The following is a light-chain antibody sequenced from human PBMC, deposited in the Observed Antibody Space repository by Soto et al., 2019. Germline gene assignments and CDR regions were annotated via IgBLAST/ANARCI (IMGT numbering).Light chain of an antibody. J-gene: IGKJ2*01. CDR1: QDIRNY. CDR3: QQYDNLLPMYT. V-gene: IGKV1-33*01. CDR2: DAS. Sequence: DIQMTQSPSSLSASVGDRVTITCQASQDIRNYLNWYQQKPGKAPKLLIYDASNLETGVPSRFSGSGSGTDFTFTISSLQPEDIATYYCQQYDNLLPMYTFGQGTKLEIK.